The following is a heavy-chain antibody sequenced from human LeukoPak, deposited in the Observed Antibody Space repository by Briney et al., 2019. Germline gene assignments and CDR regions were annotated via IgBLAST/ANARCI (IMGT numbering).Heavy chain of an antibody. CDR3: AAPGYSSSWSGSDAFDI. CDR1: GGSFSGYY. CDR2: INHSGST. J-gene: IGHJ3*02. D-gene: IGHD6-13*01. Sequence: SETLSLTCAVYGGSFSGYYWSWSRQPPGKGLEWIGEINHSGSTNYNPSLKSRVTISVDTSKNQFSLKLSSVTAADTAVYYCAAPGYSSSWSGSDAFDIWGQGTMVTVSS. V-gene: IGHV4-34*01.